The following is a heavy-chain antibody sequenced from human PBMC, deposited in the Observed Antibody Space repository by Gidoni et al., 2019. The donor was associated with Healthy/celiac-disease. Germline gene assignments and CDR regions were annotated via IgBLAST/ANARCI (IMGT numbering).Heavy chain of an antibody. J-gene: IGHJ4*02. CDR1: GFTFSSYC. V-gene: IGHV3-7*01. CDR2: IKQDGSEK. CDR3: GKYPGEY. Sequence: EVQLVESGGGLVQPGGYLRLPCAAAGFTFSSYCMSWVRQAPWKGLEWVANIKQDGSEKYYVDSVKGRFTISRDNAKNSLYLQMNSLRAEDTAVCYCGKYPGEYWGQGTLVTVSS.